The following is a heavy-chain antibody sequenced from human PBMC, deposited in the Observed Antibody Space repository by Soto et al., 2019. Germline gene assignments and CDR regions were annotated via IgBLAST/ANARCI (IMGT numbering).Heavy chain of an antibody. J-gene: IGHJ6*02. Sequence: GASVKVSCQASGGTFSSYPMHWVRQAPGQRLEWMGWSNAANGYTQYSQDFQGRVTIIRDTSASTAYMELSSLRSEDTAVYYCARDGGLGMDVWGQGTTVTVSS. D-gene: IGHD3-10*01. CDR2: SNAANGYT. CDR1: GGTFSSYP. CDR3: ARDGGLGMDV. V-gene: IGHV1-3*02.